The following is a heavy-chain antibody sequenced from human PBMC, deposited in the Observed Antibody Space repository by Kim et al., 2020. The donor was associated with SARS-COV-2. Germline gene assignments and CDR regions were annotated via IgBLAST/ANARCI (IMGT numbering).Heavy chain of an antibody. D-gene: IGHD6-13*01. V-gene: IGHV3-7*03. J-gene: IGHJ2*01. CDR1: GFTFSTYW. Sequence: GGSLRLSCAASGFTFSTYWTSWVRQAPGKGLEWVANIKQDGSEKYSVDSVKGRFTFSRDNAKNSIYLQVNSLRAEDTAVYYCARVSPIAAAATGTYWYFDLWGRGTLVTVSS. CDR3: ARVSPIAAAATGTYWYFDL. CDR2: IKQDGSEK.